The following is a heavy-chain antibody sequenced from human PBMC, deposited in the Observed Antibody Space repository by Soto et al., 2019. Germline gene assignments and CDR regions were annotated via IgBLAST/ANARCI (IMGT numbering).Heavy chain of an antibody. V-gene: IGHV4-61*01. CDR2: IYYSGST. D-gene: IGHD2-21*02. CDR1: GGSVSSGSYY. Sequence: PSDTLSLTCTVSGGSVSSGSYYWSWIRQPPGKGLEWIGYIYYSGSTNYNPSLKSRVTISVDTSKNQFSLKLSSVTAADTTVYHCARDISGDSAGFDYWGQGTLVPVSS. J-gene: IGHJ4*02. CDR3: ARDISGDSAGFDY.